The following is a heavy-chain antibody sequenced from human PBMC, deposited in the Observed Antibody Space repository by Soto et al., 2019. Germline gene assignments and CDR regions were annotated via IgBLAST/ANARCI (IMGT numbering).Heavy chain of an antibody. CDR1: GGSISSYY. J-gene: IGHJ4*02. CDR3: ARDQCSSGWYEGFDY. CDR2: IYYSGST. Sequence: QVQLQESGPGLVKPSETLSLTCTVSGGSISSYYWSWIRQPPGKGLEWIGYIYYSGSTNYNPSLKSRVTISVDTSKNQFSLKLSSVTAADTAVYYCARDQCSSGWYEGFDYWGQGTLVTVSS. V-gene: IGHV4-59*01. D-gene: IGHD6-19*01.